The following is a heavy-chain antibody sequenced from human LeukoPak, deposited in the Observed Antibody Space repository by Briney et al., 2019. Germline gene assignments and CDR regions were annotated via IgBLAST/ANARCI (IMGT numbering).Heavy chain of an antibody. J-gene: IGHJ4*02. V-gene: IGHV3-48*03. CDR1: GFTFGDYA. CDR3: ARGKMVGATAWGGLDY. Sequence: GGSLRLSCIASGFTFGDYAMNWVRQAPGRGLEWVSYVSSSGRILYYADSVKGRFTISRDNAKNSLYLQMNSLRAEDTAFYYCARGKMVGATAWGGLDYWGQGTLVTVSS. CDR2: VSSSGRIL. D-gene: IGHD1-26*01.